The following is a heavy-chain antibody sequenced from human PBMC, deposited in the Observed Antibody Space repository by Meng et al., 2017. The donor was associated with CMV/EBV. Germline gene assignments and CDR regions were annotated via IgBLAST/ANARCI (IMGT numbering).Heavy chain of an antibody. Sequence: GESLKISCAASGFTFSSYAMHWVRQAPGKGLEWVAVISYDGSNKYYADSVKGRFTISSDNSKNTLYLQMNSLRAEDTAVYYCARDRRGYSYGYYYYGMDVWGQGTTVTVSS. CDR3: ARDRRGYSYGYYYYGMDV. D-gene: IGHD5-18*01. CDR1: GFTFSSYA. V-gene: IGHV3-30-3*01. CDR2: ISYDGSNK. J-gene: IGHJ6*02.